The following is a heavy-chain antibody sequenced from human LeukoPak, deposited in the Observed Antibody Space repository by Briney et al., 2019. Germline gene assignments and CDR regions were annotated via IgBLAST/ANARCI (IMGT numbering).Heavy chain of an antibody. CDR2: IIGSGGST. J-gene: IGHJ3*02. CDR3: ARDPNGDYIGTFDM. V-gene: IGHV3-23*01. D-gene: IGHD4-17*01. CDR1: EFTFSSYG. Sequence: GGFLRLSCAASEFTFSSYGMSWVRQAPGKGLEWVSSIIGSGGSTQYADSVQGRFAISRDNSKNTLYLQMNSLRAEDTAVYFCARDPNGDYIGTFDMWGRGTMVSVSS.